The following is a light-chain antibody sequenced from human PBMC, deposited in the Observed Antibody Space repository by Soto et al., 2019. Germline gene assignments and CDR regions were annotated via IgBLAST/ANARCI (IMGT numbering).Light chain of an antibody. CDR1: QSISSNY. CDR2: IAS. J-gene: IGKJ1*01. CDR3: QQYGTSPWT. V-gene: IGKV3-20*01. Sequence: EIVLTQSPGTLSLFAGERATLSCRATQSISSNYLAWYQQKPGQAPRLLIYIASRRATGIPDRFSGSGSGTDFTLTISRLEPEDSALYDCQQYGTSPWTVGQGTKVEIK.